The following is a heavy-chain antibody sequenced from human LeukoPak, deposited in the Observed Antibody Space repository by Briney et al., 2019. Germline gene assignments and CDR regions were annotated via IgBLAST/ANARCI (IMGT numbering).Heavy chain of an antibody. D-gene: IGHD2-21*01. CDR3: AREPYCGGDCFLDS. CDR2: IYTSGTT. V-gene: IGHV4-61*02. Sequence: PSETLSLTCTVSGGSISSGDYYWSWIRQPAGKGLEWIGRIYTSGTTYYNPSLKSRVTISLDTSKNQFSLKLRSVTAADTAVYYCAREPYCGGDCFLDSWGQGTLVTVSS. J-gene: IGHJ4*02. CDR1: GGSISSGDYY.